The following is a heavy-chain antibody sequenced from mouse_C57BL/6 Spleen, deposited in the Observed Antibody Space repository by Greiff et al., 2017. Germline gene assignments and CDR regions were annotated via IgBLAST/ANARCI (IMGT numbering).Heavy chain of an antibody. CDR2: ISYRGST. Sequence: EVQLQESGPGLAKPSQTLSLPCSVTVYSITSDYWNWRRQFPGNKLEYMGYISYRGSTYYNPSLTSRISITRDTSKNQYYLQLNSVTTEDTATYYGASERESSGYTGYLGEGTPPTVSS. V-gene: IGHV3-8*01. D-gene: IGHD3-2*02. CDR1: VYSITSDY. CDR3: ASERESSGYTGY. J-gene: IGHJ2*01.